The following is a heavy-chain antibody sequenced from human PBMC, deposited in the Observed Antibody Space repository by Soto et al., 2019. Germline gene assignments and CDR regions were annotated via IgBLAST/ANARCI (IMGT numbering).Heavy chain of an antibody. Sequence: SVTLSLTCTVSGGSISSYYWSWIRQPPGKGLEWIGYIYYSGSTNYNPSLKSRVTISVDTSKNQFSLKLSSVTAADTAVYYCARVRDIVATTIDYWGQGTLVTVSS. CDR3: ARVRDIVATTIDY. D-gene: IGHD5-12*01. V-gene: IGHV4-59*01. CDR2: IYYSGST. CDR1: GGSISSYY. J-gene: IGHJ4*02.